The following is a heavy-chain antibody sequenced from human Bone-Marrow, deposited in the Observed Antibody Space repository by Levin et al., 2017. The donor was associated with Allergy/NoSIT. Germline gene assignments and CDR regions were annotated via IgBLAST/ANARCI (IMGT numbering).Heavy chain of an antibody. Sequence: PGGSLRLSCAASGFTFSSYAMSWVRQAPGKGLEWVSAISGSGGSTYYADSVKGRFTISRDNSKSTLYLQMNSLRAEDTAVYYCAKGRGYSSSWYHYWGQGTLVTVSS. CDR3: AKGRGYSSSWYHY. CDR2: ISGSGGST. V-gene: IGHV3-23*01. CDR1: GFTFSSYA. D-gene: IGHD6-13*01. J-gene: IGHJ4*02.